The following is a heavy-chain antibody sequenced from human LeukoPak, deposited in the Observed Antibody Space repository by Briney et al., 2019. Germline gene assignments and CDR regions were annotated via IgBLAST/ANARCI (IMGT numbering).Heavy chain of an antibody. CDR1: GFTFSSYN. CDR3: ARVHYYDSSGYSH. CDR2: ISSTSSYI. V-gene: IGHV3-21*01. D-gene: IGHD3-22*01. Sequence: GGSLRLSCAASGFTFSSYNMNWVRPAPGKGLEGVSSISSTSSYIYYADPVKGRFTISRDNAKNSLYLQMNSLRAEDTAVYYCARVHYYDSSGYSHWGQGTLVTVSS. J-gene: IGHJ4*02.